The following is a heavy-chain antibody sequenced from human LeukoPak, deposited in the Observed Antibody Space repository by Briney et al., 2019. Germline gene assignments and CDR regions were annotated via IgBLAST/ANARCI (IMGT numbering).Heavy chain of an antibody. CDR2: IDTAGTTR. CDR1: GFTFSGYE. J-gene: IGHJ4*02. Sequence: GGSLRLSCEASGFTFSGYEMNWVRQAPGKGLEWISYIDTAGTTRHYADSVKGRFTISRDNSKGTVYLQMNSLRPEDTAVYYCAKDDAWLQYGNWGRGTLVTVSS. CDR3: AKDDAWLQYGN. V-gene: IGHV3-48*03. D-gene: IGHD5-24*01.